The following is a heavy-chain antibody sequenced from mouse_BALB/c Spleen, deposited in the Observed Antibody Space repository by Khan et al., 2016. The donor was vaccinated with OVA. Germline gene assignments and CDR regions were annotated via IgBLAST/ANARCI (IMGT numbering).Heavy chain of an antibody. D-gene: IGHD2-4*01. V-gene: IGHV2-2*02. J-gene: IGHJ3*01. Sequence: QVQLKQSGPGLVQPSQSLSITCTVSGFSLANYSVHWVRQSPGKGLEWLGVIWSAGSTDYNAAFMSRLTINMDNSRSHVFFKMNSLQPNDTAIYYCARRGYDDGRVALVAYWGQGTLVTVSA. CDR2: IWSAGST. CDR1: GFSLANYS. CDR3: ARRGYDDGRVALVAY.